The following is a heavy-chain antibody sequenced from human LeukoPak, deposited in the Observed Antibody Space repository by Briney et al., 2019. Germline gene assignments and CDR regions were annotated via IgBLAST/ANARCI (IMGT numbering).Heavy chain of an antibody. D-gene: IGHD6-19*01. J-gene: IGHJ3*02. CDR3: ARDESPGDNNGWYDAFDI. CDR2: IKGDGSKI. CDR1: GFTFSSYG. Sequence: GGSLRLSCAASGFTFSSYGMHWVRQAPGKGLEWVANIKGDGSKINYADSVRGRFTISRDNAKSSLYLQMNRLRAEDTALYYCARDESPGDNNGWYDAFDIWGQGTMVTVSS. V-gene: IGHV3-7*01.